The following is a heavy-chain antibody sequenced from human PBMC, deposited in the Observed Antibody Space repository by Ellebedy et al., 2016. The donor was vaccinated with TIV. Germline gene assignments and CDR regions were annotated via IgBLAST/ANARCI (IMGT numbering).Heavy chain of an antibody. J-gene: IGHJ5*02. Sequence: GESLKISCVASGFTFTNYWIDWVRQTPGKGLEFMGLIYPSDSDIRYSPSFQGQVTISADNSNSTAYLHWSSLKASDTAMYYCTRGGNWFDPWGQGTLVTVSS. CDR3: TRGGNWFDP. CDR2: IYPSDSDI. V-gene: IGHV5-51*01. CDR1: GFTFTNYW.